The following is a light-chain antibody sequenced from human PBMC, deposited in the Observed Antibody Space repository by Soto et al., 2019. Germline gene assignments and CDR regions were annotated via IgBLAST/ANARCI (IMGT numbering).Light chain of an antibody. CDR3: SSSTNTNTLVI. Sequence: QSVLTQPASVSWSPGQSVTISCTGTSSDIGRYKFVSWFQQHPGKAPKLLIFEGTNRPSGVSNRFSGSTSGNTASLTISGLQAEDEAIYFCSSSTNTNTLVIFGGGTKVTVL. J-gene: IGLJ2*01. V-gene: IGLV2-14*01. CDR1: SSDIGRYKF. CDR2: EGT.